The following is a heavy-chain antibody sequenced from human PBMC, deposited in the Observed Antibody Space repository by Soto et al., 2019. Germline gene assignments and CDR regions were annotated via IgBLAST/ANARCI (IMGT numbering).Heavy chain of an antibody. V-gene: IGHV4-34*01. CDR2: INHSGST. CDR1: GGSFSGYY. CDR3: ARGSGITIFGVVITEYFQH. J-gene: IGHJ1*01. Sequence: PSETLSLTCAVYGGSFSGYYWSWIRHPPGKGLEWIGEINHSGSTNYNPSLKSRVTISVDTSKNQFSLKLSPVTAADTAVYYCARGSGITIFGVVITEYFQHWGQGTLVTVSS. D-gene: IGHD3-3*01.